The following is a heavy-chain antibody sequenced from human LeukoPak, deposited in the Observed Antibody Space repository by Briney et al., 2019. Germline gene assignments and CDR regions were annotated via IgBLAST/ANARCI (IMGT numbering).Heavy chain of an antibody. D-gene: IGHD2-15*01. J-gene: IGHJ6*02. V-gene: IGHV3-11*01. Sequence: GGSLRLSCAASGFTFSDYYMSWIRQAPGKGLEWVSYISSSGSTIYYADSVKGRLTISRDNAKNPLYLQMNSLRAEDTAVYYCASTPAYYYYGMDVWGQGTTVTVSS. CDR1: GFTFSDYY. CDR2: ISSSGSTI. CDR3: ASTPAYYYYGMDV.